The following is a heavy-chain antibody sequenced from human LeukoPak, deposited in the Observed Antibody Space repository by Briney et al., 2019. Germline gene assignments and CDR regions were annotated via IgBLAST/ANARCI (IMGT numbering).Heavy chain of an antibody. CDR2: IYAGNSDT. CDR1: GYTFTTSW. Sequence: GESLKISCQGFGYTFTTSWIGWVRQLPGEGLEWMEIIYAGNSDTKYSPSFQGQISISTDRSISTAYLQWSSLQASDTAIYYCAILNHPDGRVYWGQGTPVTVSS. D-gene: IGHD5-24*01. V-gene: IGHV5-51*01. J-gene: IGHJ4*02. CDR3: AILNHPDGRVY.